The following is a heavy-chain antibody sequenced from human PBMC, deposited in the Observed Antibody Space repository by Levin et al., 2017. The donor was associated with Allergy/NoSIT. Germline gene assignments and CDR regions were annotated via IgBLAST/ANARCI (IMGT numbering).Heavy chain of an antibody. Sequence: GESLKISCAASGFTFSSYSMNWVRQAPGKGLEWVSSISSSSSYIYYADSVKGRFTISRDNAKNSLYLQMNSLRAEDTAVYYCARDFRGSGSYYSDYWGQGTLVTVSS. V-gene: IGHV3-21*01. CDR2: ISSSSSYI. D-gene: IGHD3-10*01. CDR1: GFTFSSYS. J-gene: IGHJ4*02. CDR3: ARDFRGSGSYYSDY.